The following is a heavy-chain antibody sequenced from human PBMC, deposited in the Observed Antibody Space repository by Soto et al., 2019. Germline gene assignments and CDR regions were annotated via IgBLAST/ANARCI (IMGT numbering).Heavy chain of an antibody. CDR1: GFTFDDYA. CDR2: ISWNSGSI. CDR3: AKDILEQWLDGHYFDY. V-gene: IGHV3-9*01. Sequence: GGSLRLSCAASGFTFDDYAMHWVRQAPGKGLEWVSGISWNSGSIGYADSVKGRFTISRDNAKNSLYLQMNSLRAEDTALYYCAKDILEQWLDGHYFDYWGQGTLVTVSS. J-gene: IGHJ4*02. D-gene: IGHD6-19*01.